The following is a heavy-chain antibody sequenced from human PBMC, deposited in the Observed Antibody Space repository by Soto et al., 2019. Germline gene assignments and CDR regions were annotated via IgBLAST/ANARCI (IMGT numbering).Heavy chain of an antibody. V-gene: IGHV4-61*01. CDR1: GGSVSSGSYY. CDR3: ARAEVVTAIPLH. D-gene: IGHD2-21*02. Sequence: SETLSLTCTVSGGSVSSGSYYWSWIRQPPGKGLEWIGYIYYSGSTNYNPSLKSRVTISVDTSKNQFSLKLSSVTAADTAVYYCARAEVVTAIPLHWGQGTLVTVS. CDR2: IYYSGST. J-gene: IGHJ1*01.